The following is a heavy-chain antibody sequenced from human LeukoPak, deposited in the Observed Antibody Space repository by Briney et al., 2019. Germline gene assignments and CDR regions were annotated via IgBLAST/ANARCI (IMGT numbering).Heavy chain of an antibody. J-gene: IGHJ4*02. Sequence: GGSLRLSCAASGFTFSDYTMNWVRQAPGKGLEWVSYISSSSSTIYYADSVKGRFTISRDNAKNSLYLQMNSLRAEDTAVYYCARDRLSYCGGDCPGGYYFDYWGQGTLVTVSS. CDR3: ARDRLSYCGGDCPGGYYFDY. CDR2: ISSSSSTI. V-gene: IGHV3-48*04. D-gene: IGHD2-21*02. CDR1: GFTFSDYT.